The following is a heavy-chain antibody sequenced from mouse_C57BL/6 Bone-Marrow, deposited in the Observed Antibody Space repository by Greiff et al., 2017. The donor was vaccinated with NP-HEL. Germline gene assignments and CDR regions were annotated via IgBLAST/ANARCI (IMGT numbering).Heavy chain of an antibody. CDR1: GYTFTDYN. CDR2: INPNNGGT. Sequence: EVQLQQSGPELVKPGASVKMSCKASGYTFTDYNMHWVKQSHGKSLEWIGYINPNNGGTSYNQKFKGKATLTVNKSSSTAYMELRSLTSEDSAVYYCARLVYYYGSSYDYYAMDYWGQGTSVTVSS. V-gene: IGHV1-22*01. D-gene: IGHD1-1*01. CDR3: ARLVYYYGSSYDYYAMDY. J-gene: IGHJ4*01.